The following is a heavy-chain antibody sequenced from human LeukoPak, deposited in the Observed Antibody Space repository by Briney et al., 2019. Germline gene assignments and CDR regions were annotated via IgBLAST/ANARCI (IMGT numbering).Heavy chain of an antibody. CDR1: GGSFSGYY. CDR3: ARAETYYDFWSGYYTWNWFDP. Sequence: SETLSLTCAVYGGSFSGYYWSWIRQPPGKGLEWIGEINHSGSTNYNPSLKSRVTISVDTSKNQFSLKLSSVTAADTAVYYCARAETYYDFWSGYYTWNWFDPWGQGTLVTVS. CDR2: INHSGST. J-gene: IGHJ5*02. V-gene: IGHV4-34*01. D-gene: IGHD3-3*01.